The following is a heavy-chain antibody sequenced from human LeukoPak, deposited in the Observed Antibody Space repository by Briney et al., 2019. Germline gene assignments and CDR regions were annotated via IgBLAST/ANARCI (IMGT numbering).Heavy chain of an antibody. D-gene: IGHD6-13*01. CDR2: IKQDGSEK. CDR3: ARMGRGSNSWYL. V-gene: IGHV3-7*01. J-gene: IGHJ5*02. Sequence: GGSLKLSCAASGFTFSSYWMSWVRQAPGKGLEWVANIKQDGSEKYYVDSVKGRFTISRDNAKNSLYLQVNSLRGEDTVVYYCARMGRGSNSWYLWGQGTLVTVSP. CDR1: GFTFSSYW.